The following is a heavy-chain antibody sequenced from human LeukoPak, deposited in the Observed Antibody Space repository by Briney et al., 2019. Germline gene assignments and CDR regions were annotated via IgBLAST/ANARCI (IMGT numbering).Heavy chain of an antibody. D-gene: IGHD7-27*01. Sequence: GGSLTLSCVGCGFTFANSGMNWVRQPPGRGLEWVSVISGSGHTISYADSVKGRFTISRDNFKNTLYLQMNSLRAEDTALYYCTRDFNWGDAGWGQGTLVTVSS. CDR1: GFTFANSG. V-gene: IGHV3-23*01. CDR3: TRDFNWGDAG. CDR2: ISGSGHTI. J-gene: IGHJ4*02.